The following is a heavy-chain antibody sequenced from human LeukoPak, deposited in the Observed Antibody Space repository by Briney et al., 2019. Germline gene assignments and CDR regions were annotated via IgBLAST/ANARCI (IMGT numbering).Heavy chain of an antibody. D-gene: IGHD6-19*01. CDR2: IYSGGGT. Sequence: GGSLRLSXAASGFTVSSNYMSWVRQAPGKGLEWVSVIYSGGGTYYSDSVKGRFTISRDNAKNTLYLQMNSLRAEDTAVYYCARGSGWYYQFDYWGQGTLVTVSS. CDR3: ARGSGWYYQFDY. V-gene: IGHV3-53*01. J-gene: IGHJ4*02. CDR1: GFTVSSNY.